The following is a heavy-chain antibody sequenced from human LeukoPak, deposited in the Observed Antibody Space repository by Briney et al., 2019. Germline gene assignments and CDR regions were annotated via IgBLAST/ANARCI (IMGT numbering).Heavy chain of an antibody. CDR1: GFTFSSYW. D-gene: IGHD4-23*01. V-gene: IGHV3-74*01. CDR2: IASGGSST. CDR3: ARGRPHGNDY. J-gene: IGHJ4*02. Sequence: GGSLRLSCAASGFTFSSYWMNWVRQAPGKGLVWVSRIASGGSSTTYADSVKGRFSISRDNVKNTLYLQMNSLRVEDTAVYYCARGRPHGNDYWGQGTLVTVSS.